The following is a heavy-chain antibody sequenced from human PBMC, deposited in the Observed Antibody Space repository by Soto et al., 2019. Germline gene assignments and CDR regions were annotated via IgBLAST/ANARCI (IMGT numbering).Heavy chain of an antibody. J-gene: IGHJ1*01. CDR2: INGPGDNT. D-gene: IGHD3-16*01. V-gene: IGHV3-23*01. Sequence: GGSVRLCNSASGFNFHDYSMNWFRHAPGKVLEWVSSINGPGDNTFYADSVKGWFTISRDNHKHTMHLQMNSLKAEDTDIYYRAKKEEYEHVWGKSPLDWGQGTLVTVSS. CDR3: AKKEEYEHVWGKSPLD. CDR1: GFNFHDYS.